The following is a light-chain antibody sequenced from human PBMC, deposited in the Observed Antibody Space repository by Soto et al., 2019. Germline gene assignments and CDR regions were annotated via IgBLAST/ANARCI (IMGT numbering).Light chain of an antibody. CDR2: GAS. V-gene: IGKV3-20*01. Sequence: EIVLTQSPGTLSLSPGERATLSCRASQSVSSSYLAWYQQKPGQAPRLLIYGASSRATGIPDRFSGSGSGTDFTLTISRLEPEDFAVYYCQQYCSSAITVGQGTRLESK. CDR3: QQYCSSAIT. J-gene: IGKJ5*01. CDR1: QSVSSSY.